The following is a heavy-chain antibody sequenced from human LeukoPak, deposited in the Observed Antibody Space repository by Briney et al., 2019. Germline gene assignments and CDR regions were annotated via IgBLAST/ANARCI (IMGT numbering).Heavy chain of an antibody. J-gene: IGHJ6*02. CDR3: ARQPYDFWSGYYYYYYGMDV. Sequence: SETLSLTCAVYGGSFSGYCWSWIRQPPGKGLEWIGSIYYSGSTYYNPSLKSRVTISVDTSKNQFSLKLSSVTAADTAVYYCARQPYDFWSGYYYYYYGMDVWGQGTTVTVSS. V-gene: IGHV4-34*01. CDR1: GGSFSGYC. D-gene: IGHD3-3*01. CDR2: IYYSGST.